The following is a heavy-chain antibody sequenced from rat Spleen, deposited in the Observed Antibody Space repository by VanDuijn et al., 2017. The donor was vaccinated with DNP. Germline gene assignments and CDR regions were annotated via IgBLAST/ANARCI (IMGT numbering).Heavy chain of an antibody. Sequence: EVQLVESGGGLVQPGRSLKLSCAASGFTFSDYNMAWVRQAPKKGLEWVATVTYDGVNTYYRDSVKGRFTISRDNAKSTLYLQMDSLRSEDTATYYCATGDYFDYWGQGVMVTVSS. CDR3: ATGDYFDY. CDR1: GFTFSDYN. V-gene: IGHV5-7*01. CDR2: VTYDGVNT. D-gene: IGHD4-2*01. J-gene: IGHJ2*01.